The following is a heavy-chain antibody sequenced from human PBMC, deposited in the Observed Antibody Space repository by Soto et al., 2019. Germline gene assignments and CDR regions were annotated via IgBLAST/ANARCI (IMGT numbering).Heavy chain of an antibody. CDR3: VRVPQNYYYYLTDV. J-gene: IGHJ6*02. CDR1: GYIFGTYW. V-gene: IGHV5-51*01. CDR2: IYPDDSDT. Sequence: GESLKISCKSSGYIFGTYWIGWVRQMSGKGLEWMGIIYPDDSDTRYSPSFQGQVTISADKSISTAYLHWSRLKASDTATYYCVRVPQNYYYYLTDVWGQGTTVTVSS.